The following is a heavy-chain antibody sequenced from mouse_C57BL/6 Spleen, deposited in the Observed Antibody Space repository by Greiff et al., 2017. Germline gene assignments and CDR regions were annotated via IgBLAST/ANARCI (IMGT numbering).Heavy chain of an antibody. CDR1: GFTFSDYG. CDR2: ISSGSSTI. J-gene: IGHJ2*01. Sequence: DVHLVESGGDLVKPGGSLKLSCAASGFTFSDYGMHWVRQAPEKGLEWVAYISSGSSTIYYADTVKGRFTISRDNAKNTLFLQMTSLRSEDTAMYYCARYYGFDYWGQGTTLTVSS. D-gene: IGHD1-1*02. CDR3: ARYYGFDY. V-gene: IGHV5-17*01.